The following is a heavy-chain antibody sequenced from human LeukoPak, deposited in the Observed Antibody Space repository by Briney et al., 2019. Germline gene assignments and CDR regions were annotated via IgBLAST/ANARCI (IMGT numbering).Heavy chain of an antibody. CDR3: ARDRAGSVAYYYGMDV. V-gene: IGHV4-30-4*01. D-gene: IGHD6-19*01. Sequence: SETLSLTCTVSCGSISSGDYYWSWIRQPPGKGLEWIGCFSYSGSTYYNPSLKSRITISLDTSKNQFSLKLSSVTAADTAVYYCARDRAGSVAYYYGMDVWGKGTTVTVSS. J-gene: IGHJ6*04. CDR2: FSYSGST. CDR1: CGSISSGDYY.